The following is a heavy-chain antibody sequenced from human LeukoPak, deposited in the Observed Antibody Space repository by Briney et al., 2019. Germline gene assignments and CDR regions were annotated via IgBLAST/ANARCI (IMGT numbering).Heavy chain of an antibody. CDR2: FDPGAGEI. Sequence: ASVKVSCKVSGDTLSELTMHWVRQAPGKGLEWMGGFDPGAGEILYAQQFQGRVTMTEETSTDTAYMDLTSLQTEDSGVSFAAAGRIYSLLDYWGQGTLVTVSS. D-gene: IGHD3-10*01. J-gene: IGHJ4*02. CDR1: GDTLSELT. CDR3: AAGRIYSLLDY. V-gene: IGHV1-24*01.